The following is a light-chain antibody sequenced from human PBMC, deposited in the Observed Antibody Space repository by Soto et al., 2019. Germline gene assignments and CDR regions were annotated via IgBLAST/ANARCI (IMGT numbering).Light chain of an antibody. CDR2: AAS. J-gene: IGKJ2*01. CDR3: QQYGTSPYT. Sequence: EIVLTQSPGTLSLSPGERATLSCRASQSVSSSYLAWYQQKPGQAPRLLIFAASSRATDIPDRFSGSGSGTDFTLTISRLEPEDFAVYYCQQYGTSPYTFGQGSKLVIK. CDR1: QSVSSSY. V-gene: IGKV3-20*01.